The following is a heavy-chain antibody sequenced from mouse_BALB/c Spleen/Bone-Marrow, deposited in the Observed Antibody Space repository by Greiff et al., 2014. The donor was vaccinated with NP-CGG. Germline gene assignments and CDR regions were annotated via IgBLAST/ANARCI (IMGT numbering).Heavy chain of an antibody. J-gene: IGHJ4*01. CDR2: ISSGSSTI. D-gene: IGHD2-1*01. V-gene: IGHV5-17*02. CDR1: GFTFSSFG. Sequence: EVQLVESGGGLVQPGGSRKLSCAASGFTFSSFGMHWVRQAPEKGLEWVAYISSGSSTIYYADTVKGRFTISRDNPKNTLFLQMTSLRSEDTAMYYRARYGNYFYAMDYWGQGTSVTVSS. CDR3: ARYGNYFYAMDY.